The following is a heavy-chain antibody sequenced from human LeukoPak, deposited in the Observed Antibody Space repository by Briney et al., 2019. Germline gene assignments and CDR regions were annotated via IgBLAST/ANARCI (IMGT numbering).Heavy chain of an antibody. CDR2: ISAYNDNT. CDR3: ARGAVAGNYYYYMDV. J-gene: IGHJ6*03. D-gene: IGHD6-19*01. Sequence: ASVKVSCKASGYTFTSYGISWVRQAPGQGLEWMGWISAYNDNTNSAQKLQGRVTMSTDTSTSTAYMELRSLRSDDTAVYYCARGAVAGNYYYYMDVWGKGTMVTVSS. CDR1: GYTFTSYG. V-gene: IGHV1-18*01.